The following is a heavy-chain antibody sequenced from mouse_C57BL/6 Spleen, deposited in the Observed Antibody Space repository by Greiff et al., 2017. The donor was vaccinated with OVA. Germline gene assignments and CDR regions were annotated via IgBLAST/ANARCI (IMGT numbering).Heavy chain of an antibody. J-gene: IGHJ3*01. V-gene: IGHV1-62-2*01. D-gene: IGHD2-1*01. CDR2: FYPGSGSI. Sequence: QVQLQQSGAELVKPGASVKLSCKASGYTFTEYTIHWVKQRSGQGLEWIGWFYPGSGSIKYNEKFKDKATLTADKSYSTVYMELSKLTSEDSAVYVCARHEERGYGNLPWFAYWGQGTLVTVSA. CDR1: GYTFTEYT. CDR3: ARHEERGYGNLPWFAY.